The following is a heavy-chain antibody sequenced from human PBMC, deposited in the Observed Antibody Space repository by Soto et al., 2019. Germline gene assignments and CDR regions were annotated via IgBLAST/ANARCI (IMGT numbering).Heavy chain of an antibody. CDR2: ISSSSSYI. Sequence: GGSLRLSCAASGFTFSSYSMNWVRQAPGKGLEWVSSISSSSSYIYYADSVKGRFTISRDNAKNSLYLQMNSLRAEDTAVYYCERELVGSSSEYWLGPWGQGTLVTVSS. CDR3: ERELVGSSSEYWLGP. V-gene: IGHV3-21*01. CDR1: GFTFSSYS. J-gene: IGHJ5*02. D-gene: IGHD6-6*01.